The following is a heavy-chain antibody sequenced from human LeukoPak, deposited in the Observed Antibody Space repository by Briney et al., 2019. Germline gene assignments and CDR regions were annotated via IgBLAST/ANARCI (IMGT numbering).Heavy chain of an antibody. CDR2: IFSSGIT. D-gene: IGHD3/OR15-3a*01. J-gene: IGHJ5*02. V-gene: IGHV4-59*08. Sequence: PSETLSLTCTVSGGSISSYYWSWIRQPPGKGLEWIGYIFSSGITNYNPSLKSRVTISVDTSNNQFSLKLTSVTAADTAVYYCARGHYDLNLWGQGTLVTVSS. CDR1: GGSISSYY. CDR3: ARGHYDLNL.